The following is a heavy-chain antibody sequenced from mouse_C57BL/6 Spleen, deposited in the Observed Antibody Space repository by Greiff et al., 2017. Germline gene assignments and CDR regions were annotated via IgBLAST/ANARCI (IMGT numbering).Heavy chain of an antibody. CDR3: ARHGEETARFDY. V-gene: IGHV5-6*01. Sequence: EVQVVESGGDLVKPGGSLKLSCAASGFTFSSYGMSWVRQTPDKRLEWVATISSGGSYTYYPDSVKGRFTISRDNAKNTLYLQMSSLKSEDTAMYYCARHGEETARFDYWGQGTTLTVSS. CDR2: ISSGGSYT. D-gene: IGHD3-2*01. J-gene: IGHJ2*01. CDR1: GFTFSSYG.